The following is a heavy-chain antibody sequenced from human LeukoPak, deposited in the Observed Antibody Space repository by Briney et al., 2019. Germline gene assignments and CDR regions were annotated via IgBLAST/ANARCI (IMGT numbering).Heavy chain of an antibody. Sequence: GGSLRLSCAASGFTFSDHYMDWVRQAPGKGLEWVGRSRDKLNRYTTEYAASVKDRFSISRDESKNLLYLQMNSLRAEDTAVYYCAKDSILLWFGESGVSWFDPWGQGTLVTVSS. CDR1: GFTFSDHY. CDR2: SRDKLNRYTT. D-gene: IGHD3-10*01. CDR3: AKDSILLWFGESGVSWFDP. V-gene: IGHV3-72*01. J-gene: IGHJ5*02.